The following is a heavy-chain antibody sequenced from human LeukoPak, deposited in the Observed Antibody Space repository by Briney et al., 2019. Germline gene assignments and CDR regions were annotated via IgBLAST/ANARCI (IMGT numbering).Heavy chain of an antibody. D-gene: IGHD4-17*01. CDR1: GFIFSNYA. V-gene: IGHV3-23*01. Sequence: PGGSLRLSCVASGFIFSNYAMSWVRQAPGKGLEWVSSISGRGGSTYYADSVKDRFTISRDNSKNTLYLQMNSLRAEDTAVYYCASYDDGDYAPLDYWGQGALVTVSS. J-gene: IGHJ4*02. CDR3: ASYDDGDYAPLDY. CDR2: ISGRGGST.